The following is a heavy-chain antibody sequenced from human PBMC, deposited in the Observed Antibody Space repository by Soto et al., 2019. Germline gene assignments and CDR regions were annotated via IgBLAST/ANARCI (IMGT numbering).Heavy chain of an antibody. CDR1: GYSISSGYY. Sequence: SETLSLTCAVSGYSISSGYYWGWIRQPPGKGLEWIGSIYRSGDTYYNPSLKSRVTISVDTSKNQFSLKLSSVTAADTAVYSCARAYYYEVAGWFDPWGPGTLVTVSS. D-gene: IGHD3-22*01. CDR2: IYRSGDT. V-gene: IGHV4-38-2*01. J-gene: IGHJ5*02. CDR3: ARAYYYEVAGWFDP.